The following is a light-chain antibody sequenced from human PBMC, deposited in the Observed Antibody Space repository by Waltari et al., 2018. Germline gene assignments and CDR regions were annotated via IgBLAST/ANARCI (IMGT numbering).Light chain of an antibody. J-gene: IGKJ1*01. CDR3: QQYNNFPWT. CDR2: KAS. V-gene: IGKV1-5*03. Sequence: DIQMTQSPSTLSASVGDRVTITGRASQSISSWLAWYQQKPGKAPKLLIYKASNLESGVPSRFSGSGSGTEFTLTISSLQPDDFATYYCQQYNNFPWTFGQGTKVEIK. CDR1: QSISSW.